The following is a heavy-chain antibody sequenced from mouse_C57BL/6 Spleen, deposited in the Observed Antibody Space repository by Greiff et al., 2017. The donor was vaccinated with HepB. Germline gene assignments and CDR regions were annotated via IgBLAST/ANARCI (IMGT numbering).Heavy chain of an antibody. Sequence: EVKLEESGPGLVKPSQSLSLTCSLTGYSITSGYYWNWIRQFPGNKLEWMGYISYDGSNNYNPSLKNRISITRDTSKNQFFLKLNSVTTEDTATDYCARDRDDSAWFAYWGQGTLVTVSA. D-gene: IGHD2-4*01. CDR2: ISYDGSN. J-gene: IGHJ3*01. CDR3: ARDRDDSAWFAY. V-gene: IGHV3-6*01. CDR1: GYSITSGYY.